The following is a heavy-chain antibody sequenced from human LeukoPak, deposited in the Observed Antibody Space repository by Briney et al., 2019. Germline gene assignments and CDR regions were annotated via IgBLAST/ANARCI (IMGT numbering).Heavy chain of an antibody. J-gene: IGHJ6*02. V-gene: IGHV1-69*13. CDR2: IIPIFGTA. CDR3: ARAERYSSSWYIDYYYGMDV. D-gene: IGHD6-13*01. CDR1: GGTFSSYA. Sequence: ASVKVSCKASGGTFSSYAISWVRQAPGQGLEWMGGIIPIFGTANYAQKFRGRVTITADESTCTAYMELSSLRSEDTAVYYCARAERYSSSWYIDYYYGMDVWGQGTTVTVSS.